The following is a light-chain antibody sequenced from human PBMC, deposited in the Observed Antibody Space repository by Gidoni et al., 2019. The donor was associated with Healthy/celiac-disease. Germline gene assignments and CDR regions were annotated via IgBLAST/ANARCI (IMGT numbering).Light chain of an antibody. CDR1: QSISSW. CDR2: KAS. Sequence: DIQMTQSPSTLSASVGDRVTSTCRASQSISSWLAWYQQKPGKAPKLLIYKASSLESGVPSRFSGSGSVTEFTLTISSLQPDDFATYYCQPYNSYPYTFGQGTKLEIK. CDR3: QPYNSYPYT. J-gene: IGKJ2*01. V-gene: IGKV1-5*03.